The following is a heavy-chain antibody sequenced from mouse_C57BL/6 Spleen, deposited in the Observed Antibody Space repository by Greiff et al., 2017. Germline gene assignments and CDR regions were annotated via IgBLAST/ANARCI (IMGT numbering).Heavy chain of an antibody. CDR3: ARSSHYYGSYYFDY. J-gene: IGHJ2*01. V-gene: IGHV1-69*01. D-gene: IGHD1-1*01. CDR1: GYTFTSYW. Sequence: LQPGAELVMPGASVKLSCKASGYTFTSYWMHWVKQRPGQGLEWIGEIDPSDSYTNYNQKFKGKSTLTVDKSSSTAYMQLSSLTSEDSAVYYCARSSHYYGSYYFDYWGQGTTLTVSS. CDR2: IDPSDSYT.